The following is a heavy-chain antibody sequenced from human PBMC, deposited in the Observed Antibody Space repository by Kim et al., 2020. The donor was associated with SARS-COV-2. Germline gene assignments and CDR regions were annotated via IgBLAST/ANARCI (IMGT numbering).Heavy chain of an antibody. J-gene: IGHJ5*02. V-gene: IGHV4-4*01. CDR3: ARVDARSLIFHL. CDR2: T. Sequence: TSNNPSLKSRVTMSLDKSKTPFSLRLSSVTAADTAVYSCARVDARSLIFHLWGQGTLVTVSS. D-gene: IGHD3-16*02.